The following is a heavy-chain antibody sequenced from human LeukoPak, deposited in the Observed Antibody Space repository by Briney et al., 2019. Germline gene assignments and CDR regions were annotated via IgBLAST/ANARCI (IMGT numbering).Heavy chain of an antibody. CDR3: ASGGSGRYYNGLFDY. CDR2: INPNSGGT. J-gene: IGHJ4*02. D-gene: IGHD3-10*01. V-gene: IGHV1-2*02. Sequence: GASVKVSCKASGYTFTGYYMHWVRQAPGQGLEWMGWINPNSGGTNYAQKFQGRVTMTRDTSISTAYMELSRLRSDDTAVYYCASGGSGRYYNGLFDYWGQGTLVTVSS. CDR1: GYTFTGYY.